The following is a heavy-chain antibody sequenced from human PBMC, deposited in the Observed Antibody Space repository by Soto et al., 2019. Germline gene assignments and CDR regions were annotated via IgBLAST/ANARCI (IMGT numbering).Heavy chain of an antibody. CDR2: IIPIFGTA. Sequence: WASVKVSCKASGGTFSSYAISWVRQAPGQGLEWMGGIIPIFGTANYAQKFQGRVTITADESTSTAYMELSSLRSEDTAVYYCARESGGKHVGRAFDIWGQGTMVTVSS. V-gene: IGHV1-69*13. CDR3: ARESGGKHVGRAFDI. CDR1: GGTFSSYA. D-gene: IGHD2-15*01. J-gene: IGHJ3*02.